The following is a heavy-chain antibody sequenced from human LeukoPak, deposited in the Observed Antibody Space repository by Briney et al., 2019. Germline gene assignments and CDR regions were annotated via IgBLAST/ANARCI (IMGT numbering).Heavy chain of an antibody. D-gene: IGHD3-22*01. J-gene: IGHJ4*02. CDR3: ARELVSHYYDSSGYYDDY. Sequence: ASVKVSCKASGYTFTSYGISWVRQAPGQGLEWMGWINPNSGGTNYAQKFQGRVTMTRDTSISTAYMELSRLRSDDTAVYYCARELVSHYYDSSGYYDDYWGQGTLVTVSS. CDR1: GYTFTSYG. V-gene: IGHV1-2*02. CDR2: INPNSGGT.